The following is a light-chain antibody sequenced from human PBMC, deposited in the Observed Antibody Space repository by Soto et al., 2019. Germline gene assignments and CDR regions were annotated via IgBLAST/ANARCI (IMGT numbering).Light chain of an antibody. CDR3: QQYNNWPRT. J-gene: IGKJ1*01. CDR1: QSVSSN. Sequence: EIVMTQSPATLSVSPGERATLSCGASQSVSSNLAWYQQKPGQAPRLLIYGASTRATGIPARFSGSGSGTEFTLTISSLLSEDFAVYYCQQYNNWPRTFGQGTKLDIK. CDR2: GAS. V-gene: IGKV3-15*01.